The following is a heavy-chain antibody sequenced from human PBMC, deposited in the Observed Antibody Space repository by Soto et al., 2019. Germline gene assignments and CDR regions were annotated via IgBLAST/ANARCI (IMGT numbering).Heavy chain of an antibody. V-gene: IGHV1-69*08. CDR3: AREGSSGYDWDYYYMDV. D-gene: IGHD5-12*01. CDR2: IIPILGIA. J-gene: IGHJ6*03. Sequence: QVQLVQSGAEVKKTGSSVKVSCKASGGTFSSYTISWVRQAPGQGLEWMGRIIPILGIANYAQKFQGRVTITADKSTSTAYMELSSLRSEDTAVYYCAREGSSGYDWDYYYMDVWGKGTTVTVSS. CDR1: GGTFSSYT.